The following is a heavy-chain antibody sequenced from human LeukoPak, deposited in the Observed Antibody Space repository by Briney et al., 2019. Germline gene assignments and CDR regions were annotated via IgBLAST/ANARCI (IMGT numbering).Heavy chain of an antibody. J-gene: IGHJ6*02. Sequence: GASVKVSCKASGYTFTSYYMHWVLQAPGQGLEWMGIINPSGGSTSYAQKFQSRVTMTRDTSTSTVYMELSSLRSEDTAVYYCARDRDDILTGYPYGMDVWGQGTTVTVSS. CDR1: GYTFTSYY. CDR3: ARDRDDILTGYPYGMDV. CDR2: INPSGGST. V-gene: IGHV1-46*01. D-gene: IGHD3-9*01.